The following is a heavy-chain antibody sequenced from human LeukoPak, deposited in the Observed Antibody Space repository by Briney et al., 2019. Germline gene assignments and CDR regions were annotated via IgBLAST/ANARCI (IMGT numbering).Heavy chain of an antibody. J-gene: IGHJ4*02. CDR3: ARQEARRYFDY. CDR2: IIPIFGTA. D-gene: IGHD6-6*01. Sequence: ASVKVSCKASGGTFSSYAISWVRQAPGQGLEWMGGIIPIFGTANYAQKFQGRVTITADKSTSTAYMELSSLRSEDTAVCYCARQEARRYFDYWGQGTLVTVSS. V-gene: IGHV1-69*06. CDR1: GGTFSSYA.